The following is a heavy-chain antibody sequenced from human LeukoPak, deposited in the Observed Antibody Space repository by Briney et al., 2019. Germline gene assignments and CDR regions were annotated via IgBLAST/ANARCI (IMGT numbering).Heavy chain of an antibody. CDR2: VNHSGST. CDR3: ASGTILGAFDI. CDR1: GGSFSGYY. Sequence: SETLSLTCAVYGGSFSGYYWSWIRQPPGKGLEWIGDVNHSGSTNYNPSLKSRVTISVDTSKNQFSLRLSSVTAADTAVYYCASGTILGAFDIWGQGTMVTVSS. D-gene: IGHD7-27*01. V-gene: IGHV4-34*01. J-gene: IGHJ3*02.